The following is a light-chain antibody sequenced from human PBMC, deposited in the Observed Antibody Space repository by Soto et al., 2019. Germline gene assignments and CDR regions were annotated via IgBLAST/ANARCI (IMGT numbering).Light chain of an antibody. J-gene: IGKJ1*01. Sequence: IVLTQSPGTLSLSPGERVTLSCRASQSVSNSYLAWYQQKPGQAPRLLIYGASSRATGIPDRFSGSGSGTEFTLTISRLEPEDFAEYYCQQYGNSPPWTFGQGTKVEI. CDR2: GAS. V-gene: IGKV3-20*01. CDR1: QSVSNSY. CDR3: QQYGNSPPWT.